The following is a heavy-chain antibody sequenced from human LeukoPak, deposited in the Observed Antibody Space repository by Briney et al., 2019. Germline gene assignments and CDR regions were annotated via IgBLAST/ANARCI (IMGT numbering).Heavy chain of an antibody. CDR2: ISYDGSNK. J-gene: IGHJ6*02. V-gene: IGHV3-30-3*01. CDR1: GFTFSSYA. CDR3: ASFPHEDHYGMDV. Sequence: GGSLRLSYAASGFTFSSYAMHWVRQAPGKGLEWVAVISYDGSNKYYADSVKGRFTISRDNSKNTLYLQMNSLRAEDTAVYYCASFPHEDHYGMDVWGQGTTVTVSS.